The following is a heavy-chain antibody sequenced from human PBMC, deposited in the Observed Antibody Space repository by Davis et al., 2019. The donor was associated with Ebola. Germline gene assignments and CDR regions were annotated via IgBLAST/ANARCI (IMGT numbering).Heavy chain of an antibody. CDR2: SRTTISTT. J-gene: IGHJ4*02. Sequence: GESLKISCAASGFSLSNYGMNWVRQAPGKALAWVLYSRTTISTTYYADSVKGRFTMSRDNGKNSVYLQMSSLRDEDTAVYYCARGGCGNGVCTRDFDYWGQGTLVTVSS. CDR3: ARGGCGNGVCTRDFDY. D-gene: IGHD2-8*01. V-gene: IGHV3-48*02. CDR1: GFSLSNYG.